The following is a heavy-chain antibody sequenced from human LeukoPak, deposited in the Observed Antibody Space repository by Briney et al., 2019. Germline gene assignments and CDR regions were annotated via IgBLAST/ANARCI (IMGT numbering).Heavy chain of an antibody. D-gene: IGHD6-19*01. V-gene: IGHV4-4*07. J-gene: IGHJ6*03. CDR3: ARDRRVAVAGTYIYYYYMDV. CDR1: GGSISSYY. CDR2: IYISGSGST. Sequence: SETLSLTCTVSGGSISSYYWSWIRQPAGKGLEWIGRIYISGSGSTNYNPSLKSRVTMSVDTSKNQFSLKLSSVTAADTAVYYCARDRRVAVAGTYIYYYYMDVWGNGTTVTISS.